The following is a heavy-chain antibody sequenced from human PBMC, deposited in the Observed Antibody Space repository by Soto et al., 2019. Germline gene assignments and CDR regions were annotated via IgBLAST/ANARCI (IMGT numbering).Heavy chain of an antibody. CDR3: ASLTPYYDGSGSPPGMDV. D-gene: IGHD3-10*01. J-gene: IGHJ6*02. Sequence: GGSLRLSGAASVFTFSSYEMNWVRRAPGKGLEWVSYISSIGITIYYADSVKGRFTISRDNAKNSLYLQMNSLRAEDTAVYYCASLTPYYDGSGSPPGMDVWGQGTTVTVSS. CDR1: VFTFSSYE. CDR2: ISSIGITI. V-gene: IGHV3-48*03.